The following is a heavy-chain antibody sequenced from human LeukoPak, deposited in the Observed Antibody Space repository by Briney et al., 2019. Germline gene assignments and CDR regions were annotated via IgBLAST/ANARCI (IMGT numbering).Heavy chain of an antibody. CDR2: IYYSGST. J-gene: IGHJ4*02. CDR1: GGSISSYY. V-gene: IGHV4-59*12. CDR3: ARALRSSGYYYRP. D-gene: IGHD3-22*01. Sequence: SETLSLTCTVSGGSISSYYWSWIRQPPGKGLEWIGYIYYSGSTNYNPSLKSRVTISVDTSKNQFSLKLSSVTAADTAVYYCARALRSSGYYYRPWGQGTLVTVSS.